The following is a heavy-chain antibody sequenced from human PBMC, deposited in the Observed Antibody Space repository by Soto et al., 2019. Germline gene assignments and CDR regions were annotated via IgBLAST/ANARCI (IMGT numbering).Heavy chain of an antibody. Sequence: QVQLQESGPGLVKPSPALSLTCTVSGGSISSGGYYWSWIRQHPGKGLEWVGYIYYSGSTYYNPSLKSRVTISGDTSKNQFSLKLSSVTAADTAVYYCAREANPTYDFWSGYYKGAFDIWGQGTMVTVSS. D-gene: IGHD3-3*01. CDR2: IYYSGST. J-gene: IGHJ3*02. CDR1: GGSISSGGYY. CDR3: AREANPTYDFWSGYYKGAFDI. V-gene: IGHV4-31*03.